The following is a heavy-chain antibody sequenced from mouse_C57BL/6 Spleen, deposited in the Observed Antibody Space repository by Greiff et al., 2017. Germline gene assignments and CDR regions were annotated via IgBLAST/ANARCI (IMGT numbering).Heavy chain of an antibody. Sequence: VQLQQPGAELVRPGSSVKLSCKASGYTFTSYWMHWVQQRPIQGLEWIGNIDPSDSETHYNQKFKDKATLTVDKSSSTAYMQLSSLTSEDSAVYYCARAYYSNYPYYYAMDYWGQGTSVTVSS. J-gene: IGHJ4*01. CDR1: GYTFTSYW. V-gene: IGHV1-52*01. CDR3: ARAYYSNYPYYYAMDY. CDR2: IDPSDSET. D-gene: IGHD2-5*01.